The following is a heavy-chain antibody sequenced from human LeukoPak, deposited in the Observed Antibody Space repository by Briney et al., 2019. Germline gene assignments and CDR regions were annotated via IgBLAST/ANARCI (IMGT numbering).Heavy chain of an antibody. D-gene: IGHD2-2*01. J-gene: IGHJ4*02. CDR1: GYTFTSYD. CDR2: MNPNSGNT. CDR3: ARVPKGSTSGCLDY. Sequence: ASVKVSCKASGYTFTSYDINWLRQATGQGLEWMGWMNPNSGNTGYAQKFQGRVTITRNTSISTAYMELSSLRSEDTAVYYCARVPKGSTSGCLDYWGQGTRVTVSS. V-gene: IGHV1-8*03.